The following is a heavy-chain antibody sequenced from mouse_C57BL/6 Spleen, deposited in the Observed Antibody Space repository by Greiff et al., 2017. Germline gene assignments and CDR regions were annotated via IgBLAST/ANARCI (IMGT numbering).Heavy chain of an antibody. J-gene: IGHJ1*03. CDR3: TTYLLRDWYFDV. D-gene: IGHD1-1*01. Sequence: EVQLQQSGAELVRPGASVKLSCTASGFNIKDDYMHWVKQRPEQGLEWIGWLDPENGDTEYASKFQGKATITADTSSNTAYLQLSSLTSEDTAVYYCTTYLLRDWYFDVWGTGTTVTVSS. V-gene: IGHV14-4*01. CDR1: GFNIKDDY. CDR2: LDPENGDT.